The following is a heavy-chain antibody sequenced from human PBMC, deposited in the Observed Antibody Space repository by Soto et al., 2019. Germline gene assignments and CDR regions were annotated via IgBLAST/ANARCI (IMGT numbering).Heavy chain of an antibody. V-gene: IGHV4-34*01. J-gene: IGHJ4*02. CDR1: GGSFSGYY. CDR2: INHSGST. CDR3: ARGPHLTGYGKGANFDY. Sequence: SETLSLTCAVYGGSFSGYYWSWVRQPPGKGLEWIGEINHSGSTNYNPSLKSRVTISVDTSKNQFSLKLSSVTAADTAVYYCARGPHLTGYGKGANFDYWGQGTRVTVS. D-gene: IGHD3-9*01.